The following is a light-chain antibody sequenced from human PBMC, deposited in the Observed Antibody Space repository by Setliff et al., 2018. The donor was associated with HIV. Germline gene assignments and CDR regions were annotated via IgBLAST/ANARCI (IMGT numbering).Light chain of an antibody. CDR2: EVT. CDR1: SSDVGGYNY. CDR3: AAWDDSLNGYV. J-gene: IGLJ1*01. Sequence: QSVLTQPPSASGSPGQSVTISCTGTSSDVGGYNYVSWYQHHPGKAPKLIIYEVTKRRSGVPDRFSGSKSGNTASLTVSGLQAEDEADYYCAAWDDSLNGYVFGTGTKVTVL. V-gene: IGLV2-8*01.